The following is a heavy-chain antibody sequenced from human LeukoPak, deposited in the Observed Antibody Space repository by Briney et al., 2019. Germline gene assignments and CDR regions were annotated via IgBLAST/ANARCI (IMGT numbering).Heavy chain of an antibody. D-gene: IGHD2-8*01. CDR2: ISSSSSYI. J-gene: IGHJ6*02. Sequence: GGSLRLSCAASGFTFSSYSMNWVRQAPGKGLEWVSSISSSSSYIYYADSVKGRFTISRDNAKNSLYLQMNSLRAEDTAVYYCARAQMVYATLGYYYYGMDVWGQGTTVTVSS. CDR3: ARAQMVYATLGYYYYGMDV. V-gene: IGHV3-21*01. CDR1: GFTFSSYS.